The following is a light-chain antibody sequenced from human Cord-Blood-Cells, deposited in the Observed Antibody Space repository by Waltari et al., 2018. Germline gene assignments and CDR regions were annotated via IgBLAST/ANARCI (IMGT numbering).Light chain of an antibody. J-gene: IGKJ2*01. Sequence: EIVMTQSPAPLTVSPRERATLSCRASQSVSSNLAWYQQNPGQAPRLLIYGASTRATGIPARFSGSGSGTEFTLTISSLQSEDFAVYYCQQYNNWPYTFGQGTKLEIK. CDR1: QSVSSN. V-gene: IGKV3-15*01. CDR2: GAS. CDR3: QQYNNWPYT.